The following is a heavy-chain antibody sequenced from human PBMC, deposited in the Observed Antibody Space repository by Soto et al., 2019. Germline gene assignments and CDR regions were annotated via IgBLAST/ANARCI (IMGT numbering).Heavy chain of an antibody. J-gene: IGHJ4*02. V-gene: IGHV1-69*13. CDR2: IIPVFGTV. CDR3: AKVMAAAGYDS. Sequence: GASVKGSCKAPRGPLGHPSLSSVRQDPGQGLEWMGGIIPVFGTVNYAQKFEGRVTITADESTSTVFMEMSRLTSEDTAVYYCAKVMAAAGYDSWGQGTLVTVSS. CDR1: RGPLGHPS. D-gene: IGHD3-16*01.